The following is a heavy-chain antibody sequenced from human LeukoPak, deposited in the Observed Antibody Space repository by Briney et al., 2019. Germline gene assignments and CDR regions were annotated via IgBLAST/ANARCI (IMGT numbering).Heavy chain of an antibody. Sequence: GASVKVSCKASGYSFTIYGISWVRQAPGQGLEWMGWISAYNANTNYAQKLQGRVTMTTDTSTSTAYMELRSLRSDDTAVYYCARDRVGEQWLVIAFDIWGQGTMVTVSS. J-gene: IGHJ3*02. D-gene: IGHD6-19*01. CDR2: ISAYNANT. CDR1: GYSFTIYG. V-gene: IGHV1-18*01. CDR3: ARDRVGEQWLVIAFDI.